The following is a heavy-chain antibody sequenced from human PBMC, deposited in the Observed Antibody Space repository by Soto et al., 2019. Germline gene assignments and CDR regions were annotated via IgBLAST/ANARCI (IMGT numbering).Heavy chain of an antibody. CDR1: GYTFTGYY. D-gene: IGHD2-2*02. V-gene: IGHV1-2*04. CDR3: ARSRLYTYYRVNV. CDR2: INPNSGGT. Sequence: GASVKVSCKASGYTFTGYYMHWVRQAPGQGLEWMGWINPNSGGTNYAQKFQGWVTMTRDTSISTAYMELSRLRSDDTAVYYCARSRLYTYYRVNVWPQGTTVSVTS. J-gene: IGHJ6*01.